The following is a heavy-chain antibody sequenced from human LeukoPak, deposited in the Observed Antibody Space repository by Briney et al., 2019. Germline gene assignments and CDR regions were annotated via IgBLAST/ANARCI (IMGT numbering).Heavy chain of an antibody. CDR3: AKGNGKAATGSVVDY. V-gene: IGHV3-23*01. CDR2: ISGSGGTT. J-gene: IGHJ4*02. CDR1: GFTFSSYA. Sequence: GGSLRLSCAASGFTFSSYAMSWVRQAPGKGLEWVSSISGSGGTTYYADSVKGRFTISRDNSKNTLYMQMNSLRPDDTALYYCAKGNGKAATGSVVDYWDQGTLVIVSS. D-gene: IGHD1-26*01.